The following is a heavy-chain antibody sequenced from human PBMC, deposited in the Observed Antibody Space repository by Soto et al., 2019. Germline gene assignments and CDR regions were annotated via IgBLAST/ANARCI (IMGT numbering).Heavy chain of an antibody. D-gene: IGHD2-15*01. CDR1: GGAFSDYA. CDR2: IMPIFRAP. Sequence: QVQLVQSGAEVKKPGSSVKVSCKASGGAFSDYAFSWVRQAPGQGLEWLGGIMPIFRAPDYAQKFQGRVTITADEFTRTAYIEMNRLRSDDTAVYYCASWLKGPDIGNYYYGMDVWGQGTTVTVS. CDR3: ASWLKGPDIGNYYYGMDV. V-gene: IGHV1-69*12. J-gene: IGHJ6*02.